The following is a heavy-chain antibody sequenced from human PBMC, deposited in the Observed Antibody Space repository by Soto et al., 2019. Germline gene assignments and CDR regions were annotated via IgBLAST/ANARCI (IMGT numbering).Heavy chain of an antibody. D-gene: IGHD6-13*01. J-gene: IGHJ4*02. CDR2: IKNKANSYTT. V-gene: IGHV3-72*01. CDR1: GFTFSDHY. Sequence: EVQLVESGGGLVQPEGSLRLSCEASGFTFSDHYMDWVRQAPGKGLEWVGRIKNKANSYTTEYAALVKGRFIISRDDSKNSVFMKMNRLKTDDTAVYYGTRGRLGSSRPSDYWGQGILVTVSS. CDR3: TRGRLGSSRPSDY.